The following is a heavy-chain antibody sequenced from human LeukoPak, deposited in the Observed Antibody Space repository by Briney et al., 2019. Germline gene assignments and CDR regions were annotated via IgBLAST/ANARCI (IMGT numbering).Heavy chain of an antibody. CDR3: AELGITMVGGV. CDR1: GFTFSSYE. D-gene: IGHD3-10*02. Sequence: PGGSLRLSCAASGFTFSSYEMNWVRQAPGKGLEWVTYISSSGSTIYYADSVKGRFTISRDNAKNSLYLQMNSLRAEDTAVYYCAELGITMVGGVWGKGTTVTISS. CDR2: ISSSGSTI. J-gene: IGHJ6*04. V-gene: IGHV3-48*03.